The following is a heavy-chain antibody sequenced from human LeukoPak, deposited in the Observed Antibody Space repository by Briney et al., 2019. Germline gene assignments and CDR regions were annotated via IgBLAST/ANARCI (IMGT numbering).Heavy chain of an antibody. J-gene: IGHJ6*04. Sequence: PGGCMRLSWAAAGFTFSSYEMNWVRQAPGKVLGWVSYISSSGSTIYYADSVKGRFTISRDNAKNSLYLQMNSLRAEDTAVYYCAELGITMIGGVWGKGTTVTISS. V-gene: IGHV3-48*03. CDR1: GFTFSSYE. D-gene: IGHD3-10*02. CDR2: ISSSGSTI. CDR3: AELGITMIGGV.